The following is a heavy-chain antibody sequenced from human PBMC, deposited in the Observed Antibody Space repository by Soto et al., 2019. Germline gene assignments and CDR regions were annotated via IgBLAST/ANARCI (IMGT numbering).Heavy chain of an antibody. CDR3: ARAPLDYYSADYFDN. J-gene: IGHJ4*02. CDR1: GYTFTSYG. V-gene: IGHV1-18*04. D-gene: IGHD2-21*01. Sequence: GASVKVSCKASGYTFTSYGISWVRQAPGQGLEWMGWISAYNGNTNYAQKLQGRVTMTTDTSTSTAYMELRSLRSDDTAVYYCARAPLDYYSADYFDNWGQGTLVTVSS. CDR2: ISAYNGNT.